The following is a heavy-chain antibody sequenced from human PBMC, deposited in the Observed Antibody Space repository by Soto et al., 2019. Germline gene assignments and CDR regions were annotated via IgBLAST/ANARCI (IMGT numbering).Heavy chain of an antibody. CDR3: ASGLRASYYFDY. D-gene: IGHD2-21*02. J-gene: IGHJ4*02. V-gene: IGHV4-59*12. CDR1: GGSITSAH. Sequence: PSETLSLTCTVSGGSITSAHWTWIRQPPGKGLEWIGYIHNSGSTNYNPSLKSRVTISVDTSKNQFSLKLSSVTAADTALYYCASGLRASYYFDYWGQGTLVTVSS. CDR2: IHNSGST.